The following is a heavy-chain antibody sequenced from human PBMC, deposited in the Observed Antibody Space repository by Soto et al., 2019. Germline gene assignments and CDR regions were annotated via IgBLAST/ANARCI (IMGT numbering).Heavy chain of an antibody. CDR3: ARDDEYSGNGMDV. V-gene: IGHV3-33*01. CDR1: GFTFSNYG. Sequence: QVQLVESGGGVVQPGRSLTLSCAASGFTFSNYGMHWVRQAPGKGLEWVAVILNDGSNRYHADSVKDRFTISRDNSKKTLSLQMNSLRAEDTAVYYCARDDEYSGNGMDVWGQGTTVTVS. D-gene: IGHD3-10*01. CDR2: ILNDGSNR. J-gene: IGHJ6*02.